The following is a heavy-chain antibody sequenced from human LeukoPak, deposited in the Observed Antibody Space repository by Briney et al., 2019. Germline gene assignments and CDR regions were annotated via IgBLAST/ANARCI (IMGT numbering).Heavy chain of an antibody. Sequence: ASVKVSCKASGYTFTGYYMHWVRQAPGQGLEWMGWINPNSGGTNYAQKFQGRVTMTRDTSISTAYMELSRLRSDDTAVYYCARGLDYGDYSFDCWGQGTLVTVSS. D-gene: IGHD4-17*01. CDR2: INPNSGGT. J-gene: IGHJ4*02. V-gene: IGHV1-2*02. CDR3: ARGLDYGDYSFDC. CDR1: GYTFTGYY.